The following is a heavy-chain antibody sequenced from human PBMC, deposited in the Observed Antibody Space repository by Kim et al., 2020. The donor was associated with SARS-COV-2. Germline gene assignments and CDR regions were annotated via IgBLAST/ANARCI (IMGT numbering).Heavy chain of an antibody. D-gene: IGHD3-10*01. J-gene: IGHJ3*02. CDR2: IYYSGST. CDR3: ARDLFGERAFDI. Sequence: SETLSLTCTVSGGSISSGGYYWSWIRQHPGKGLEWIGYIYYSGSTYYNPSLKSRVTISVDTSKNQFSLKLSSVTAADTAVYYCARDLFGERAFDIWGQGTMVTVSS. V-gene: IGHV4-31*03. CDR1: GGSISSGGYY.